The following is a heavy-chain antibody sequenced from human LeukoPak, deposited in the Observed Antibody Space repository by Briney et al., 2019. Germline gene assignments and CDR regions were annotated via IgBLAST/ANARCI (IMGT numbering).Heavy chain of an antibody. CDR2: IYYSGST. V-gene: IGHV4-59*11. D-gene: IGHD1-26*01. J-gene: IGHJ4*02. CDR1: AGSITSHY. Sequence: SETLSLTCTFSAGSITSHYWSWIRQPPGKGLGWTGYIYYSGSTNYNPSLKSRITISVDTSKNQFSLKLSSVTAADTAVYYCARRKLVGASPFDYWGQGTLVTVSS. CDR3: ARRKLVGASPFDY.